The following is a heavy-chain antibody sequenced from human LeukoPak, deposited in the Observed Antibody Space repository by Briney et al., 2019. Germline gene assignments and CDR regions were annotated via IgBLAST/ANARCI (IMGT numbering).Heavy chain of an antibody. J-gene: IGHJ4*02. Sequence: PSKTLPLTCSLSGASSGTNYCSWIRQPPGKGLEWIGYIYYSGSTNYNPSLKSRVTISVDTSKNQFSLKLSSVTAADTAVYYCARRSGGECYAFDIWGQGTLVTVSS. CDR2: IYYSGST. D-gene: IGHD2-8*02. CDR1: GASSGTNY. V-gene: IGHV4-59*08. CDR3: ARRSGGECYAFDI.